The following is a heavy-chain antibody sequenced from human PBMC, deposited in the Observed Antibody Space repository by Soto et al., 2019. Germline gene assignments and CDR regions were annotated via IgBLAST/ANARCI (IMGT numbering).Heavy chain of an antibody. V-gene: IGHV1-69*13. CDR3: ARAHECGGNSDAFDV. CDR2: ILPFFGTA. CDR1: GGTFRTES. J-gene: IGHJ3*01. Sequence: QVHLVQSGAEVKKPGSSVKVSCKYSGGTFRTESINWVRQAPGQGLEWMGGILPFFGTADYAPRLQGRVTIAADGATTTAYMELSSLTSQDTAVYFCARAHECGGNSDAFDVWGQGTMVTVSS. D-gene: IGHD2-21*01.